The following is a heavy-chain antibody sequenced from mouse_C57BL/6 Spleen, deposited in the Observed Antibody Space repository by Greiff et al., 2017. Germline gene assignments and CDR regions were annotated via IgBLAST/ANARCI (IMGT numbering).Heavy chain of an antibody. J-gene: IGHJ2*01. Sequence: VQLQQSGAELVKPGASVKLSCTASGFNIKDYYMHWVKQRTEQGLEWIGEILPGSGSTNYNEKFKGKATFTADTSSNTAYMQLSSLTTEDSAIYYGARDYYGSSYGYWGQGTTLTVSS. CDR2: ILPGSGST. CDR3: ARDYYGSSYGY. V-gene: IGHV1-9*01. CDR1: GFNIKDYY. D-gene: IGHD1-1*01.